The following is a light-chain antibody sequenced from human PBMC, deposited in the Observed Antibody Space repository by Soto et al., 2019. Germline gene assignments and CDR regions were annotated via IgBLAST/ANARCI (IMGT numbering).Light chain of an antibody. CDR3: QQYGRSLRT. CDR1: QSISSSY. J-gene: IGKJ1*01. Sequence: EIVLTQSPGTLSLSPGVRATLSCRTSQSISSSYLAWYQQKPGQAPRLLIYGASSRATGIPDRFSGSGSGTDFTLTISRLEPEGSAVYYCQQYGRSLRTVGQGTKVDLK. V-gene: IGKV3-20*01. CDR2: GAS.